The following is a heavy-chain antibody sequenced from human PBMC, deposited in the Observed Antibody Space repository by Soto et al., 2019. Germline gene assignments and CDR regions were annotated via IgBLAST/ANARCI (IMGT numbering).Heavy chain of an antibody. Sequence: PSLTLRLPWXVAWGPICSSSCHWGRIRQPPGKGLEWIRSIYFRGRTYYSPVPKSRGTIPVDTSKNQFSPKLSSVTAADPAVYYCARHPTIFGAVLDYWGQGTLVTVSP. CDR1: WGPICSSSCH. V-gene: IGHV4-39*01. J-gene: IGHJ4*02. CDR3: ARHPTIFGAVLDY. CDR2: IYFRGRT. D-gene: IGHD3-3*01.